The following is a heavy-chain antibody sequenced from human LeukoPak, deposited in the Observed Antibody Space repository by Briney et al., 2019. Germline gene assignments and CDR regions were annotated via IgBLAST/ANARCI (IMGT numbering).Heavy chain of an antibody. CDR1: GGSISSYF. Sequence: SETLSLTCTISGGSISSYFWGWIRQPPGKGLEWIGYIYYSGSTNYNPSLKSRVTISVDTSKNQFSLKLSSVTAADTAVYYCARETSQKGAHYMDVWGKGTTITISS. CDR3: ARETSQKGAHYMDV. CDR2: IYYSGST. J-gene: IGHJ6*03. V-gene: IGHV4-59*01. D-gene: IGHD3-16*01.